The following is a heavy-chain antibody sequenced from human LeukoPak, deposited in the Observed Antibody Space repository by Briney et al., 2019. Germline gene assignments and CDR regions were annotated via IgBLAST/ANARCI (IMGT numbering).Heavy chain of an antibody. CDR3: ARVVYSSGCFDY. Sequence: PSETLSLTCTVSGGSISSYYWSWIRQPPGKGLEWIGYIYYSGSTNYNPSLKSRVTISVDTSKNQFSLKLSSVTAADTAAYYCARVVYSSGCFDYWGQGTLVTVSS. J-gene: IGHJ4*02. V-gene: IGHV4-59*01. CDR1: GGSISSYY. D-gene: IGHD6-19*01. CDR2: IYYSGST.